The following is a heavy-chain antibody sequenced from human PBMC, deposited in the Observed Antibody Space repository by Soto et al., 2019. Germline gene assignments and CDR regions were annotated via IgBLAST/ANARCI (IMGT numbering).Heavy chain of an antibody. V-gene: IGHV3-53*01. CDR2: ISGSGGAT. D-gene: IGHD2-21*02. CDR3: ARTRTAFYRYYFDS. CDR1: GFTVSSTY. J-gene: IGHJ4*02. Sequence: TGGSLRLSCAASGFTVSSTYLTWVRQAPGKGLEWVSGISGSGGATYYTDSVEGRFTISKDFSKNTVSLQMTGLRVDDTAVYYCARTRTAFYRYYFDSWGQGALVTVSS.